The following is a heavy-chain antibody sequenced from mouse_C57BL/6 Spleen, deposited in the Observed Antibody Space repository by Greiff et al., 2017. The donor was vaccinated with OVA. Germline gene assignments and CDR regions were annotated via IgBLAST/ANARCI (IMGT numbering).Heavy chain of an antibody. V-gene: IGHV1-64*01. CDR2: IHPNSGST. D-gene: IGHD1-1*01. J-gene: IGHJ2*01. CDR1: GYTFTSSW. Sequence: QVQLQQPGAELVKPGASVKLSCKASGYTFTSSWMHWVKQRPGQGLEWIGMIHPNSGSTNYNEKFKSKATLTVDKSSSTAYMQLSSLTSEDSAVYYWARKGLGPYYYGSKDFDYWGQGTTLTVSS. CDR3: ARKGLGPYYYGSKDFDY.